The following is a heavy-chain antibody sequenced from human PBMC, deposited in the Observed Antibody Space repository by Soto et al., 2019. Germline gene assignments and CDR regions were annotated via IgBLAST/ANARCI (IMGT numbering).Heavy chain of an antibody. J-gene: IGHJ4*02. Sequence: ASVKVSCKASGYTFTSYGISWVRQAPGQGLEWMGWINSYNGNTKYSQKFQGRVTITRDTSASTAYMELSSLRSEDTAVYYCARGITLPTPLDYWGQGTLVTVSS. CDR1: GYTFTSYG. CDR2: INSYNGNT. V-gene: IGHV1-18*01. CDR3: ARGITLPTPLDY. D-gene: IGHD1-20*01.